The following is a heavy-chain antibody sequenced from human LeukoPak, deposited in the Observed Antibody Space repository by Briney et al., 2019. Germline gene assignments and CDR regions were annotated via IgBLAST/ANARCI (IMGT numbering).Heavy chain of an antibody. D-gene: IGHD3-22*01. CDR3: AKNRDSSDYPRDFDF. CDR1: GFTFSSYG. V-gene: IGHV3-30*02. Sequence: GSLILSCAAFGFTFSSYGMHWVRQPPGKGLEWVAFIRHDGSYQQYADSVKGRFTVSRDNSKDMVYLQMNSLRTEDTAVYYCAKNRDSSDYPRDFDFWGQGTLVTVSS. CDR2: IRHDGSYQ. J-gene: IGHJ4*02.